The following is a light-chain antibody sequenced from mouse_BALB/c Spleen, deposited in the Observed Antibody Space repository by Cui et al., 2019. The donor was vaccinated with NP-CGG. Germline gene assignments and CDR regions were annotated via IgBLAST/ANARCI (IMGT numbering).Light chain of an antibody. Sequence: QAVVHQASALTTSPGETVTLTCHSSTGAVTTSNYANWVQEKPDHLFTGLIGGTNNRAPGVPARFSGSLIGDKAALTITGAQTEDEATYFCALWYSNHWVFGGGTKLTVL. V-gene: IGLV1*01. CDR2: GTN. CDR1: TGAVTTSNY. CDR3: ALWYSNHWV. J-gene: IGLJ1*01.